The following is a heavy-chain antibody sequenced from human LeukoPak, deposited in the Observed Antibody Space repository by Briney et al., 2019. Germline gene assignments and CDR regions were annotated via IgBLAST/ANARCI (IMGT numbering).Heavy chain of an antibody. V-gene: IGHV3-48*03. CDR1: GFTFSTYE. J-gene: IGHJ3*02. CDR3: ARGRDGNRYDRALDI. CDR2: ISSSGGTI. Sequence: GGSLRLSCAASGFTFSTYEMNWVRQAPGKGLEWVSYISSSGGTIYYAGSVKGRFTISRDSAKDSLYLQMNSLRAEDTAVYYCARGRDGNRYDRALDIWGQGTMVTVSS. D-gene: IGHD5-24*01.